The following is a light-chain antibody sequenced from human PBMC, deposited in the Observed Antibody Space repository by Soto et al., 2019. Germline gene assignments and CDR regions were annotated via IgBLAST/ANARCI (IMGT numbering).Light chain of an antibody. Sequence: EIVMTPSPATLSLSPGERAILSCRASQNIHTNLAWYQHTPGQAPRLLFYGASTRATGLPARFSGSGSGTEFTLTISSLQAEDSAVYYCQHYYNWPRTFGQGTRLEIK. V-gene: IGKV3-15*01. CDR2: GAS. J-gene: IGKJ5*01. CDR1: QNIHTN. CDR3: QHYYNWPRT.